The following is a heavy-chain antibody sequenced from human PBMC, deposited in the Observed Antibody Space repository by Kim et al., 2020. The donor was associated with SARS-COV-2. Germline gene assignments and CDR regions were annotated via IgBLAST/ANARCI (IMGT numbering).Heavy chain of an antibody. D-gene: IGHD2-2*01. J-gene: IGHJ4*02. CDR3: VKGCRTTCYVYGN. V-gene: IGHV3-64D*06. Sequence: YADAVKGRFTISRDNSKNTLSLQMSSLSAEDTAVYYCVKGCRTTCYVYGNWGQGTLVTISS.